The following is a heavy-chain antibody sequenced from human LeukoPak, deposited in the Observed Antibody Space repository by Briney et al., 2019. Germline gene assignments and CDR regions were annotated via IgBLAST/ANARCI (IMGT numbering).Heavy chain of an antibody. CDR3: ARFSTGGVGATVAFDI. D-gene: IGHD1-26*01. V-gene: IGHV3-66*01. J-gene: IGHJ3*02. CDR2: IYSGGSR. Sequence: PGGSLRLSCAASGFTVSSNYMSWVRQAPGKGLEWVSVIYSGGSRYHADSVKGRFTISRDNSKNTLYLQMNSLRAEDTAVYYCARFSTGGVGATVAFDIWGQGTMVTVSS. CDR1: GFTVSSNY.